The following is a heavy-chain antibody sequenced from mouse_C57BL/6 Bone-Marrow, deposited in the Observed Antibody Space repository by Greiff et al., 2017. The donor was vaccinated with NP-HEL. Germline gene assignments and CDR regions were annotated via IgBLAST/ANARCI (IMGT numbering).Heavy chain of an antibody. J-gene: IGHJ1*03. CDR2: INPNNGGT. CDR3: ARDGYYSSWYFDV. CDR1: GYTFTDYY. V-gene: IGHV1-26*01. D-gene: IGHD2-3*01. Sequence: QLQQSGPELVKPGASVKISCKASGYTFTDYYMTWVKQSHGKSLEWIGDINPNNGGTSYNQKFKGKATLTVDKSSSTAYMELRSLTSEDSAVYYCARDGYYSSWYFDVWGTGTTVTVSS.